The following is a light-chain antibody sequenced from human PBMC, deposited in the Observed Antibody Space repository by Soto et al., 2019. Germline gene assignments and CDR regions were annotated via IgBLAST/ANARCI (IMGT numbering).Light chain of an antibody. CDR3: CSYTTSSTYV. CDR2: DVN. Sequence: QSALTQPASVSGSPGQSIAISCTGISSDIGAYDYVSWYQQHPGKAPKLMIYDVNNRPSGVSSRFSGSKSGNTASLTISGLQAQDESDYYCCSYTTSSTYVFGTGTKLTV. V-gene: IGLV2-14*01. J-gene: IGLJ1*01. CDR1: SSDIGAYDY.